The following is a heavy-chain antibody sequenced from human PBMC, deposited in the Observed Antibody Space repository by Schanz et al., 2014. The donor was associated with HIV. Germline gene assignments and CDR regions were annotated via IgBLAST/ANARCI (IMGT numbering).Heavy chain of an antibody. D-gene: IGHD3-9*01. CDR2: ISWNSGSI. Sequence: VQLVEFGGGVVKPGGSLRLSCGASGLSFSGYSMNWVRQAPGKGLEWVSGISWNSGSIGYADSVKGRFTISRDNAKNSLYLQMNSLRAEDTALYYCAKETEQLRYLGYFDYWGQGTLVTVSS. V-gene: IGHV3-9*01. J-gene: IGHJ4*02. CDR1: GLSFSGYS. CDR3: AKETEQLRYLGYFDY.